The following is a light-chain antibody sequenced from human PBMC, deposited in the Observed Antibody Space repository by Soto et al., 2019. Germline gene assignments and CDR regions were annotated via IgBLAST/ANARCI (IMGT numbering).Light chain of an antibody. J-gene: IGKJ1*01. CDR1: QSVSNNY. V-gene: IGKV3-20*01. Sequence: PGTLSLSPGERATLSCRASQSVSNNYLAWYQQKPGQAPRLLIHGASNRATGIPDRFSGSGSGTDFTLTISRLEPEDFAVYYCQQYGGSPRTFGQGTKVDIK. CDR3: QQYGGSPRT. CDR2: GAS.